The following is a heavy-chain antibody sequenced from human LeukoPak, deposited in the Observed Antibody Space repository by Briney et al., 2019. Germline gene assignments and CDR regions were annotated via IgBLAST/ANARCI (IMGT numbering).Heavy chain of an antibody. V-gene: IGHV4-39*07. Sequence: SSETLSLTCTVSGGSISSSSYYWGWIRQPPGRGLEWIGSIYHSGSTYYNPSLKSRVTISVDTSKNQFSLKLSSVTAADTAVYYCARGGNYWYSDLWGRGTLVTVSS. D-gene: IGHD4-23*01. J-gene: IGHJ2*01. CDR1: GGSISSSSYY. CDR3: ARGGNYWYSDL. CDR2: IYHSGST.